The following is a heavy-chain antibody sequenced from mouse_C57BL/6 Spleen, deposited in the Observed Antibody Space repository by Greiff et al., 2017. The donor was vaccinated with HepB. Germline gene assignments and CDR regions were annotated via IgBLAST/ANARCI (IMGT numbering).Heavy chain of an antibody. CDR1: GYTFTDYN. J-gene: IGHJ1*03. CDR3: ARMGHYYNGSSYWYFDV. Sequence: EVKLMESGPELVKPGASVKMSCKASGYTFTDYNMHWVKQSHGKSLEWIGYINPNNGGTSYNQKFKGKATLTVNKSSSTAYMELRSLTSEDTAVYYGARMGHYYNGSSYWYFDVGGTGTTVTVAS. V-gene: IGHV1-22*01. CDR2: INPNNGGT. D-gene: IGHD1-1*01.